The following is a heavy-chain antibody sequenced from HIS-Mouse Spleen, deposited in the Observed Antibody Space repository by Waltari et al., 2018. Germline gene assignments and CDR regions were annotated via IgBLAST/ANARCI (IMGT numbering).Heavy chain of an antibody. J-gene: IGHJ4*02. CDR3: ARAGTLHIVATTFDY. CDR2: ISYDGSNK. CDR1: GFTFSSHA. Sequence: QVQLVESGGGVVQPGRSLRLSCAASGFTFSSHAMPWVRQAPGKGLEWVAVISYDGSNKYYADSVKGRFTISRDNSKNTLYLQMNSLRAEDTAVYYCARAGTLHIVATTFDYWGQGTLVTVSS. V-gene: IGHV3-30*04. D-gene: IGHD5-12*01.